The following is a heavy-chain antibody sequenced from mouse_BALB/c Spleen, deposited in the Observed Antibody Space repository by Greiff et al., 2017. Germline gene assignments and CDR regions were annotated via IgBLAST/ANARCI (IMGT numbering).Heavy chain of an antibody. J-gene: IGHJ2*01. V-gene: IGHV5-17*02. CDR3: ARGISSYYFDY. CDR1: GFTFSSFG. CDR2: ISSGSSTI. D-gene: IGHD1-1*01. Sequence: EVKLVESGGGLVQPGGSRKLSCAASGFTFSSFGMHWVRQAPEKGLEWVAYISSGSSTIYYADTVKGRFTISRDNPKNTLFLQMTSLRSEDTAMYYCARGISSYYFDYWGQGTTLTVSS.